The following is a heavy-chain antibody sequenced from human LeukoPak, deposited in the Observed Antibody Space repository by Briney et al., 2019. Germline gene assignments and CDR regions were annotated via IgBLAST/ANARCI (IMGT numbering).Heavy chain of an antibody. CDR2: IIPILGIA. Sequence: ASVKVSCKASGGTFSSYAISWVRQAPGQGLEWMGRIIPILGIANYAQKFQGRVTITADKSTRTAYMELRSLRSDDTAVYYCARDYAVAEDASWFDPWGQGTLVTVSS. J-gene: IGHJ5*02. CDR3: ARDYAVAEDASWFDP. D-gene: IGHD6-19*01. V-gene: IGHV1-69*04. CDR1: GGTFSSYA.